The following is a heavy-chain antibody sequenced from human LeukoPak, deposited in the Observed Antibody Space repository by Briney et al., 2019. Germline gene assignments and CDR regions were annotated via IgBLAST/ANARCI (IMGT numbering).Heavy chain of an antibody. CDR3: AKSPDSSGCYYMDY. V-gene: IGHV3-30*18. CDR2: ISYDGSNK. Sequence: GGSLRLSCAASGFTFSSYGMHWVRQAPGKGLEWVAVISYDGSNKYYADSVKGRFTISRDNSKNTLYLQMNSLRAEDTAVYYCAKSPDSSGCYYMDYWGQGTLVTVSS. CDR1: GFTFSSYG. D-gene: IGHD3-22*01. J-gene: IGHJ4*02.